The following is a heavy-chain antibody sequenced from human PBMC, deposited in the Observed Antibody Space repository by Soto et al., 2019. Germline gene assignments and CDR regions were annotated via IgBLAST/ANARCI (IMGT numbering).Heavy chain of an antibody. CDR2: IIPFLGLT. D-gene: IGHD5-12*01. V-gene: IGHV1-69*02. J-gene: IGHJ6*02. CDR1: ADTFSSYT. Sequence: QVQLVQSGAEVKKPESSLKVSCKASADTFSSYTITWVRQAPGQGLEWMGRIIPFLGLTNYAKRFQDRVTITADKASGTSYLDLMGLRFDDTAVYYCAMRRGYNYYDYNAMDVWGQWTTDTVSS. CDR3: AMRRGYNYYDYNAMDV.